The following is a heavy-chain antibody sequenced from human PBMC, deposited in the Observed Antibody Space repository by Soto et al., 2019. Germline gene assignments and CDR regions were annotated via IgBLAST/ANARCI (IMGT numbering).Heavy chain of an antibody. V-gene: IGHV5-10-1*01. CDR2: IDPSDSYT. Sequence: RGESLKISCKGSGYSFTSYWISWVRQMPGKGLEWMGRIDPSDSYTNYSPSFQGHVTISADKSISTAYLQWSSLKASDTAMYYCARHGRITMVRGVIIYDYWGQGTLVTVSS. D-gene: IGHD3-10*01. CDR1: GYSFTSYW. CDR3: ARHGRITMVRGVIIYDY. J-gene: IGHJ4*02.